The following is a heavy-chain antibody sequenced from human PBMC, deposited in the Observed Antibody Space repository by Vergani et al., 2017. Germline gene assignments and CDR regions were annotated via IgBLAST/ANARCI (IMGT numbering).Heavy chain of an antibody. CDR3: ARASEPMVRGAHDY. CDR2: IYYSGST. V-gene: IGHV4-59*01. D-gene: IGHD3-10*01. CDR1: GCSISSYY. J-gene: IGHJ4*02. Sequence: QVQLQESGPGLVKPSETLSLTCTVSGCSISSYYWSWIRQPPGKGLEWIGYIYYSGSTNYNPSLKSRVTISVDTSKNQFSLKLSSVTAADTAVYYCARASEPMVRGAHDYWGQGTLVTVSS.